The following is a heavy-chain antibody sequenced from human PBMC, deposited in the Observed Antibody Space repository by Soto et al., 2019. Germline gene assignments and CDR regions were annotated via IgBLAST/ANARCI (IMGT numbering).Heavy chain of an antibody. J-gene: IGHJ4*02. Sequence: GGSLRLSCAASGFTFSSYWMHWVRQAPGKGLVWVSAISGSGSRTFYADFVKGRFTISRDNSKNTLYLQMNSLRAEDTAVYYCANNKFGDFWSGYYVDYWGQGTLVTVSS. CDR1: GFTFSSYW. CDR3: ANNKFGDFWSGYYVDY. CDR2: ISGSGSRT. D-gene: IGHD3-3*01. V-gene: IGHV3-23*01.